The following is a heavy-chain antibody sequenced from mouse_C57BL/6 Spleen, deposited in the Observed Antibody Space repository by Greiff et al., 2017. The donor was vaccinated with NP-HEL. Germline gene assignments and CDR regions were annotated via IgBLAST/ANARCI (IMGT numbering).Heavy chain of an antibody. J-gene: IGHJ3*01. D-gene: IGHD4-1*02. CDR1: GFSFNTYA. Sequence: GGGLVQPKGSLKLSCAASGFSFNTYAMNWVRQAPGKGLEWVARIRSKSNNYATYYADSVKDRFTISRDDSESMLYLQMNNLKTEDTAMYYCVSSNWAWFAYWGQGTLVTVSA. CDR2: IRSKSNNYAT. V-gene: IGHV10-1*01. CDR3: VSSNWAWFAY.